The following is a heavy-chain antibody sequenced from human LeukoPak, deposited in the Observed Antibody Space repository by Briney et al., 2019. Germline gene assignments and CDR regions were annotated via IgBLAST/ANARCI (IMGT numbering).Heavy chain of an antibody. CDR3: VRGGGSYFI. Sequence: PSETLSLTCGVNGGSLSDYHWSWIRQTPGKGLEWLGEIHHSGSTNYNPSLKSRVKMSIDTSKNQFSLNVTSVTAADTAVYYCVRGGGSYFIWGQGATVTVSS. CDR1: GGSLSDYH. D-gene: IGHD3-16*01. CDR2: IHHSGST. V-gene: IGHV4-34*01. J-gene: IGHJ3*02.